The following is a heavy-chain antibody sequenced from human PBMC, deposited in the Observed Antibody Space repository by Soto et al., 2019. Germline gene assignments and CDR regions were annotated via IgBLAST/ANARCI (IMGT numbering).Heavy chain of an antibody. Sequence: QVQLVQSGAEVKKPGASVTVSCKASGYTFTSCGISWVRQAPGQGLEWMGWIRAYNGNTNYAQTLQGRVTMTTNTSTSTAYMELRSLRSDDTAVYYCARDPAVGLVDYWGQGTLVTVSS. D-gene: IGHD2-2*01. CDR3: ARDPAVGLVDY. CDR2: IRAYNGNT. V-gene: IGHV1-18*01. J-gene: IGHJ4*02. CDR1: GYTFTSCG.